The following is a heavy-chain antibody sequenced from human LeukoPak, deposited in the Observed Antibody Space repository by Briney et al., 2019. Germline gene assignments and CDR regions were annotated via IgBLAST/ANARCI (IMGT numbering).Heavy chain of an antibody. CDR1: GFILTSYW. V-gene: IGHV3-74*01. Sequence: GGSLRLSCEASGFILTSYWVHWIRQAPGKGLEWVSRMNGDGTSTSSADSVKGRFTISRDTTRNTVYLQMNSLRAEDTAVYYCARGGPYASGSPLWGQGTLVTVSS. J-gene: IGHJ4*02. CDR3: ARGGPYASGSPL. D-gene: IGHD3-10*01. CDR2: MNGDGTST.